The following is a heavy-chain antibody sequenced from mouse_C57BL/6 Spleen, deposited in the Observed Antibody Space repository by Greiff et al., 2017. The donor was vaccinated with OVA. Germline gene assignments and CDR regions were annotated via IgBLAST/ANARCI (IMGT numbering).Heavy chain of an antibody. Sequence: EVQLQQSGPELVKPGASVKISCKASGYSFTDYNMNWVKQSNGKSLEWIGVINPNYGTTSYNQKFKGKATLTVDKSSCTAYMQLNSLTSEDSAVYYCARTGTGLYYYAMDYWGQGTSVTVAS. CDR3: ARTGTGLYYYAMDY. J-gene: IGHJ4*01. D-gene: IGHD4-1*01. CDR1: GYSFTDYN. CDR2: INPNYGTT. V-gene: IGHV1-39*01.